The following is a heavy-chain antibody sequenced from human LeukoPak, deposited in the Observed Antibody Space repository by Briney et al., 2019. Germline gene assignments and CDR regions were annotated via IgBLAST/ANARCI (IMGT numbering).Heavy chain of an antibody. CDR1: GGTFGSYA. CDR2: IIPIFGTA. V-gene: IGHV1-69*13. J-gene: IGHJ6*02. D-gene: IGHD6-6*01. Sequence: SVKVSCKASGGTFGSYAISWVRQAPGQGLEWMGGIIPIFGTANYAQKFQGRVTITADESTSTAYMELSSLRSEDTAVYYCARVFSIAARPAYYYGMDVWGQGTTVTVS. CDR3: ARVFSIAARPAYYYGMDV.